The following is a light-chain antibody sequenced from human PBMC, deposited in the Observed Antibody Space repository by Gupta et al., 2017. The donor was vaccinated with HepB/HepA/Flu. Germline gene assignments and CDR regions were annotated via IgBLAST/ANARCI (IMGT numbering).Light chain of an antibody. Sequence: DIQLTQSPPFLSASVGDRVTITCRASQGIFRYLAWYQQKPVTAPKLLIYDASSLHSGVPSRFSGSGSGTEFTLTMSSLHPEDFTTYYCQQLSSYALTIRPGTRVSMK. V-gene: IGKV1-9*01. CDR2: DAS. CDR3: QQLSSYALT. CDR1: QGIFRY. J-gene: IGKJ3*01.